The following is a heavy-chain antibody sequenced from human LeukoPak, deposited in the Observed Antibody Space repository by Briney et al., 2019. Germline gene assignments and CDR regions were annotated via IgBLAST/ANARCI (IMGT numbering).Heavy chain of an antibody. CDR2: ISAYNGNT. CDR3: ARDSLRCSSTSCYKPAGWVAFDI. CDR1: GYTFTSYG. V-gene: IGHV1-18*01. D-gene: IGHD2-2*02. Sequence: ASVEVSCKASGYTFTSYGISWVRQAPGQGLEWMGWISAYNGNTNYAQKLQGRVTMTTDTSTSTAYMELRSLRSDDTAVYYCARDSLRCSSTSCYKPAGWVAFDIWGQGTMVTVSS. J-gene: IGHJ3*02.